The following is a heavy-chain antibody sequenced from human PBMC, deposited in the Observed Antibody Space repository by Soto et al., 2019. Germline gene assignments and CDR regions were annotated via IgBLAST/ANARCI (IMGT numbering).Heavy chain of an antibody. V-gene: IGHV3-23*01. Sequence: GGSLRLSCTASGFTLQNYTMAWVRQAPGKGLEWVSTLIGGHYGTAYSYSVKGRFTVSRDNSKNCLYLQMNSLGVEDTAMYFCAKGKSTGDIDWFDPWGQGSLVTVSS. D-gene: IGHD3-10*01. CDR2: LIGGHYGT. J-gene: IGHJ5*02. CDR1: GFTLQNYT. CDR3: AKGKSTGDIDWFDP.